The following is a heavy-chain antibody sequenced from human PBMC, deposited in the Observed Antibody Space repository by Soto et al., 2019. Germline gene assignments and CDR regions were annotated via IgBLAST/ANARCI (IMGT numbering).Heavy chain of an antibody. CDR1: GGTCSSYA. Sequence: GASVKISCKASGGTCSSYAISWVRQATGQGLEWMGGSIPIFGTANCAQKFQGRDTITADEYTSTAYLELSSRRSEDATVYYYARGRVIPPYDGFDPWGQGTLVTVSS. J-gene: IGHJ5*02. CDR2: SIPIFGTA. CDR3: ARGRVIPPYDGFDP. V-gene: IGHV1-69*13. D-gene: IGHD2-2*01.